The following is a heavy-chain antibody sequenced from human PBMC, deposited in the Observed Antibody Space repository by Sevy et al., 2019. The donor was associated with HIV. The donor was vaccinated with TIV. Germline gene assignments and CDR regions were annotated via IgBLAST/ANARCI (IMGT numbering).Heavy chain of an antibody. V-gene: IGHV4-59*13. CDR3: AGDNSVIPRVFDY. CDR1: GGSISSYY. CDR2: IYYTGTT. J-gene: IGHJ4*02. Sequence: SETLSLTCTVSGGSISSYYWSWIRQPPGKGLDWIGYIYYTGTTDYNPYLKSRVTISRDTSKTQFSLKLTSVTAADTAVYYCAGDNSVIPRVFDYWGQGAPVTVSS. D-gene: IGHD2-21*01.